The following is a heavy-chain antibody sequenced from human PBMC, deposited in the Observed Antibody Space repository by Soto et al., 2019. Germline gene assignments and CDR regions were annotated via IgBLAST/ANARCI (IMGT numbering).Heavy chain of an antibody. CDR2: ISYDGSNK. V-gene: IGHV3-30*18. CDR3: AKDPGIAAAGGTYYFDY. J-gene: IGHJ4*02. Sequence: SLSLSCAGRGFTFSSSGMHWVRQAPGKGLEWVAVISYDGSNKYYADSVKGRFTISRDNSKNTLYLQMNSLRAEDTAVYYCAKDPGIAAAGGTYYFDYWGQGTLVTVSS. CDR1: GFTFSSSG. D-gene: IGHD6-13*01.